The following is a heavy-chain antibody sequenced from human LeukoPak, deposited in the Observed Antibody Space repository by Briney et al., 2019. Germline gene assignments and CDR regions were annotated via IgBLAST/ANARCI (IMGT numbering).Heavy chain of an antibody. J-gene: IGHJ4*02. V-gene: IGHV3-53*01. CDR3: ARGVEPLAANTLAY. Sequence: GGSLRLSCAAPGFTVITNDMTWVRQAPGKGLEWVSVLYSDGNTKYADSMQGRFTISRDNSKNTLYLEMNSLSPDDTAVYYCARGVEPLAANTLAYWGQGTLVTVSS. CDR1: GFTVITND. CDR2: LYSDGNT. D-gene: IGHD1-14*01.